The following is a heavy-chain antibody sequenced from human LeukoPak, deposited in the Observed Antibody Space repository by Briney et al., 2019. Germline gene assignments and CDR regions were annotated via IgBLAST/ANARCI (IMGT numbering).Heavy chain of an antibody. Sequence: GASVKVSCKASGYTFAGHYMHWVRQAPGQGLEWMGRINPNSGGTNYAQKFQGGVTMTRDTSISTAYMELSRLRSDDTAVYYCARDLRFGELSAGSYWGQGTLVTVSS. J-gene: IGHJ4*02. CDR2: INPNSGGT. CDR3: ARDLRFGELSAGSY. V-gene: IGHV1-2*06. CDR1: GYTFAGHY. D-gene: IGHD3-10*01.